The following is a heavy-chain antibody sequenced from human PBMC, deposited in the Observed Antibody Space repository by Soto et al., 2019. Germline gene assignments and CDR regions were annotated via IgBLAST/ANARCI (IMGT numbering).Heavy chain of an antibody. V-gene: IGHV3-64*01. D-gene: IGHD5-18*01. CDR1: GFTFSTYA. J-gene: IGHJ4*02. Sequence: EVQLEESGGGLVQPGGSLRLSCAASGFTFSTYAMQWVREAPGKGLEFVSSISSNGGTTNYAYSVKGRFTISRDNSRDTLYLQMGSLRPEDMAVYYCARDGRAMNDYWGQGTLVTVSS. CDR3: ARDGRAMNDY. CDR2: ISSNGGTT.